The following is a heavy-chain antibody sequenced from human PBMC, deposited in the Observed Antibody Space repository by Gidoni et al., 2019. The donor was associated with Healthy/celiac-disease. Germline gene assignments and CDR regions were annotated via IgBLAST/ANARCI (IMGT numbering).Heavy chain of an antibody. CDR2: IKSKTEGGTT. CDR3: TTDQGYDFWSGYYTDAFDI. V-gene: IGHV3-15*01. Sequence: EVQLVESGGGLVKPGGSLRLSCAAPGFPLRNAWMSWVRQAPGKGLEWVGRIKSKTEGGTTDYAEPVKGRFTISRDDSKNTLYLQMNSLKTEDTAVYYCTTDQGYDFWSGYYTDAFDIWGQGTMVTVSS. J-gene: IGHJ3*02. D-gene: IGHD3-3*01. CDR1: GFPLRNAW.